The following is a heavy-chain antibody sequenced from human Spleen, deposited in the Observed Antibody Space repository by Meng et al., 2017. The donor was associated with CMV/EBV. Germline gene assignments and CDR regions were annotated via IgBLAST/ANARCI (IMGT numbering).Heavy chain of an antibody. CDR3: ARGSGNFGVVIMRYFDY. Sequence: GESLKISCAASGFTFSSYAMHWVRQAPGKGLEWVAVISQDGSDKYYADSVKGRFTISRDNSKNTLYLQMNSLRVEDTAVYYCARGSGNFGVVIMRYFDYWGQGTLVTVSS. V-gene: IGHV3-30*04. J-gene: IGHJ4*02. CDR1: GFTFSSYA. D-gene: IGHD3-3*01. CDR2: ISQDGSDK.